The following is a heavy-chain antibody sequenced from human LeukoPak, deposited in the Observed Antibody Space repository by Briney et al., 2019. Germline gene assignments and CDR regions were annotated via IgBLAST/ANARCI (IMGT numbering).Heavy chain of an antibody. CDR3: ARVGFTNLFDP. Sequence: SETLSLTCTVSGGSISSSSYYWGWIRQPPGKGLEWIGSIYYSGSTYYNPSLKSRVTISVDTSKDQFSLKLSSVTAADTAVYYCARVGFTNLFDPWGQGTLVTVSS. J-gene: IGHJ5*02. CDR1: GGSISSSSYY. V-gene: IGHV4-39*07. CDR2: IYYSGST. D-gene: IGHD2-2*01.